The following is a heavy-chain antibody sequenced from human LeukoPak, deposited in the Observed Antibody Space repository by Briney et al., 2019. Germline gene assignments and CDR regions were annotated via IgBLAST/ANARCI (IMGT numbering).Heavy chain of an antibody. V-gene: IGHV4-4*02. J-gene: IGHJ4*02. CDR3: ARDLRGIVAPPR. CDR2: VYHSGSA. CDR1: GDSISSPKW. D-gene: IGHD2-15*01. Sequence: SETLSLTCAVSGDSISSPKWWSWVRQPPGKGLEWIGEVYHSGSANYNPSVKSRVTMSVDKSKNQFSLRLTSATAADTAVYYCARDLRGIVAPPRWGQGTLVSVSS.